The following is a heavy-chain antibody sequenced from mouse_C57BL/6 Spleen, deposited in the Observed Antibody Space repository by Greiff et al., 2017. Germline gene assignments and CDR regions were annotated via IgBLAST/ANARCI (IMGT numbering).Heavy chain of an antibody. CDR2: IYPGDGDT. D-gene: IGHD1-1*02. CDR3: ARGYGGIDY. V-gene: IGHV1-82*01. Sequence: QVQLQQSGPELVKPGASVKISCKASGYAFSSSWMNWVKQRPGKGLEWIGRIYPGDGDTNYNGKFKGKATLTADKSSSTAYMQLSSLTSEDSAVYFCARGYGGIDYWGQGTTLTVSS. CDR1: GYAFSSSW. J-gene: IGHJ2*01.